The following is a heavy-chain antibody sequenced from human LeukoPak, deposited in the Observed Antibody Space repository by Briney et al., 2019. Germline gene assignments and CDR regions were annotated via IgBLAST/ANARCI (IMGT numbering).Heavy chain of an antibody. Sequence: SVKVSCKASGGTFSSYAISWVRQAPGQGLEWMGGIIPIFGTANYAQKFQGRVTITADIASSTAYLELSNLTSEDTAVYYCARAIVTTISSYDYWGQGTLVSVSS. CDR2: IIPIFGTA. V-gene: IGHV1-69*06. CDR3: ARAIVTTISSYDY. CDR1: GGTFSSYA. D-gene: IGHD5-12*01. J-gene: IGHJ4*02.